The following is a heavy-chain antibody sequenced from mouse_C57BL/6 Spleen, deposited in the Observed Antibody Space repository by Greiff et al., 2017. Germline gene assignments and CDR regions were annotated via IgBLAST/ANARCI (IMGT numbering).Heavy chain of an antibody. CDR1: GYTFTSYW. CDR2: IDPSDSYT. V-gene: IGHV1-59*01. Sequence: VKLQQPGAELVRPGTSVKLSCKASGYTFTSYWMHWVKQRPGQGLEWIGVIDPSDSYTNYNQKFKGKATLTVDTSSRTAYMQISSLTSEDSAVYYCASPGLGPDAMDYWGQGTSVTVSS. J-gene: IGHJ4*01. D-gene: IGHD3-3*01. CDR3: ASPGLGPDAMDY.